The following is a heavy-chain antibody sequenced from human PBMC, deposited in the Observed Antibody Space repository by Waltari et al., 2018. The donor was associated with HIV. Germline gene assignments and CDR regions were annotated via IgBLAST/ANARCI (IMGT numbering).Heavy chain of an antibody. J-gene: IGHJ4*02. CDR1: GGSISSSSYY. CDR2: IYYSGST. D-gene: IGHD2-2*01. V-gene: IGHV4-39*01. Sequence: QLQLQESGPGLVKPSETLSLTCTVPGGSISSSSYYWGWIRQPPGKALEWIGGIYYSGSTYYNPSLKSRVTISVDTSKNQFSLKLSSVTAADTAVYYCTKTTGRLYQLFPFDYWGQGTLVTVSS. CDR3: TKTTGRLYQLFPFDY.